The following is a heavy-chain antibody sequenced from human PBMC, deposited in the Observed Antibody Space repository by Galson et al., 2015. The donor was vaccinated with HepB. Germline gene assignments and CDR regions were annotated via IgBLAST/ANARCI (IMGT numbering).Heavy chain of an antibody. Sequence: SLRLSCAASGFTFSSYWMHWVREAPGKGLVWVSRINSDGSSTSYADSVKGRFTISRDNAKNTLYLQMNSLRAEDTAVYYCARDGFGGLLEWSGGRGATVTVSS. CDR1: GFTFSSYW. J-gene: IGHJ6*04. D-gene: IGHD3-3*01. V-gene: IGHV3-74*01. CDR2: INSDGSST. CDR3: ARDGFGGLLEWS.